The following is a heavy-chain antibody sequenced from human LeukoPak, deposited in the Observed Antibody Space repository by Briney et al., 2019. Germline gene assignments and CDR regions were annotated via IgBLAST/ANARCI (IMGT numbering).Heavy chain of an antibody. J-gene: IGHJ3*02. Sequence: GGSLRLSCAASGFTFSSYAMSWVRQAPGKGLEWVSAISGSGGSTYYADSVKGRFTISRDNSKNTLYLQMNGLRGEDTAVYYCAREGTFYDYVWGRDRSMDAFDIWGQGTMVTVSS. CDR1: GFTFSSYA. V-gene: IGHV3-23*01. D-gene: IGHD3-16*02. CDR2: ISGSGGST. CDR3: AREGTFYDYVWGRDRSMDAFDI.